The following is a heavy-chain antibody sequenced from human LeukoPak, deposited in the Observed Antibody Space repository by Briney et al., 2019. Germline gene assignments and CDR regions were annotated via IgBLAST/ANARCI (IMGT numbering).Heavy chain of an antibody. J-gene: IGHJ4*02. CDR3: ARAKTDGDYDY. Sequence: GGSLRLSCAASGFTFSSYSMNWVRQAPGKRLEWVSSISSSSSYIYYADSVKGRFTISRDNAKNSLYLQMNSLRAEDTAVYYCARAKTDGDYDYWGQGTLVTVSS. CDR1: GFTFSSYS. D-gene: IGHD4-17*01. V-gene: IGHV3-21*01. CDR2: ISSSSSYI.